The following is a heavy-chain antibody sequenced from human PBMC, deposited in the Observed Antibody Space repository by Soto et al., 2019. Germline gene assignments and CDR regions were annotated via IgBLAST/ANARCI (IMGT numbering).Heavy chain of an antibody. D-gene: IGHD3-22*01. V-gene: IGHV4-39*01. Sequence: PSETLSLTCTVSGGSITSSNYYWGWIRQPPGKGLEWIGTMYYTGSTYYNPSLRSRVTISIDTSKNQFSLKLNSVTAADTAVYYCARASNYYDSSGFSRNFDYWGQGTQVTVSS. J-gene: IGHJ4*02. CDR1: GGSITSSNYY. CDR3: ARASNYYDSSGFSRNFDY. CDR2: MYYTGST.